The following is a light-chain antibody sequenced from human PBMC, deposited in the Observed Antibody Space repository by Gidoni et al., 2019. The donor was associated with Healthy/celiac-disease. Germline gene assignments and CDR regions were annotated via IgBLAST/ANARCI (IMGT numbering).Light chain of an antibody. CDR2: DDS. J-gene: IGLJ1*01. V-gene: IGLV3-21*02. Sequence: SSVLPQPPSVSVAPGQTARITCGGNNIGRKSVHWYQQKPGQAPVLVVYDDSDRPSGIPERFSGSNSGNTATLTISRVEAGDEADYYCQVWDSSSDHYVFGTGTKVTVL. CDR1: NIGRKS. CDR3: QVWDSSSDHYV.